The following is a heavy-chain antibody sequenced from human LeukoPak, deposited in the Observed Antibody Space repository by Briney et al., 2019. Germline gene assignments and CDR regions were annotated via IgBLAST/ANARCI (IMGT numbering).Heavy chain of an antibody. CDR3: AREVSGDAWYNWLDP. J-gene: IGHJ5*02. D-gene: IGHD4-17*01. Sequence: PGGSLRLSCAASGFTFSSYWMHWVRQAPGKGLVWVSRINSDGSSTRYADSVKGRFTISRDNVRNTLYLQMNSLRAEDTAVYYCAREVSGDAWYNWLDPWGQGTLVTVSS. CDR1: GFTFSSYW. CDR2: INSDGSST. V-gene: IGHV3-74*01.